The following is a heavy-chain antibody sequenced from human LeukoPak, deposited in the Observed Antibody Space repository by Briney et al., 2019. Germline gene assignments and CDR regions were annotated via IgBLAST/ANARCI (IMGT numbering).Heavy chain of an antibody. J-gene: IGHJ6*02. Sequence: SETLSLTCAVYGGSFSGYYWSWIRQPPGKGLEWIGEINHSGSTNYNPSLKSRVTISVDTSKNQFSLILSSVTAADTAVYYCARSGSTRSYSYYGMDVWGQGTTITVSS. D-gene: IGHD2-15*01. CDR1: GGSFSGYY. CDR3: ARSGSTRSYSYYGMDV. V-gene: IGHV4-34*01. CDR2: INHSGST.